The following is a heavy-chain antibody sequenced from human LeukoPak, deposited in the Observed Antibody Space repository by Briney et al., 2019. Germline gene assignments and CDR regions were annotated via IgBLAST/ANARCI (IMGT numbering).Heavy chain of an antibody. D-gene: IGHD3-10*01. Sequence: ASVKVSCKASGYTFTGYYMHWVRQAPGQGLEWMGWINPNSGGTNYAQKFQGRVTMTRDTSISTAYMELSRLRSDDTAVYYCARDLGRITMVRGVHFDYSGQGTLVTVSS. CDR3: ARDLGRITMVRGVHFDY. CDR1: GYTFTGYY. J-gene: IGHJ4*02. CDR2: INPNSGGT. V-gene: IGHV1-2*02.